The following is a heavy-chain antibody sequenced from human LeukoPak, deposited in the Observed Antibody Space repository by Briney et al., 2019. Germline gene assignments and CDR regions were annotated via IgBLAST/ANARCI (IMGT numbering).Heavy chain of an antibody. D-gene: IGHD6-19*01. Sequence: ESLKISCKGSGYSFTSYWISWVRQMPGEGVEWMGRIDPSDSYTNYSPSFQGHVTISADKSISTAYLQWSSLKASDTAMYYCARPSSGWYVLDYWGQGTLVTVSS. CDR2: IDPSDSYT. CDR3: ARPSSGWYVLDY. CDR1: GYSFTSYW. J-gene: IGHJ4*02. V-gene: IGHV5-10-1*01.